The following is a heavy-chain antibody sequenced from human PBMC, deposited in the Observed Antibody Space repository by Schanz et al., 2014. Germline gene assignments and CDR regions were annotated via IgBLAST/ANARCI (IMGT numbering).Heavy chain of an antibody. Sequence: QVQLVQSWAEVKGPGASVRVSCKASGYTFTSYDFNWVRQAPGQGLEWMGWINAANGNTRYSQKFQGRVTNTADKSTFTAYMDVSSLRSEDTAVYYCASSGAGYSSSWDFDYWGQGTLVTVSS. V-gene: IGHV1-3*01. D-gene: IGHD6-13*01. CDR1: GYTFTSYD. CDR2: INAANGNT. CDR3: ASSGAGYSSSWDFDY. J-gene: IGHJ4*02.